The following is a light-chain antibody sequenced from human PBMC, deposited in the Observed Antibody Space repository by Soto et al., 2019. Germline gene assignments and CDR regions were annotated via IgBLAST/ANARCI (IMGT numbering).Light chain of an antibody. CDR1: GSNIGSNT. CDR2: SNN. V-gene: IGLV1-44*01. Sequence: QSVLTQPPSASGTPGQRVTISCSGSGSNIGSNTVNWYQQLPGTAPKLLIYSNNQRPSGVPDRFSGSKSGTSASLAISGLQSEDEADYYCAAWDDSLNAWVFGGGTQLTVL. J-gene: IGLJ3*02. CDR3: AAWDDSLNAWV.